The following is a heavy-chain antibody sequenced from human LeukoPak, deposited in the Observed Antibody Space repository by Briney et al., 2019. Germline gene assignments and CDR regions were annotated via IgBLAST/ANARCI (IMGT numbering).Heavy chain of an antibody. CDR1: GFTVSSNY. CDR2: IYSGGST. D-gene: IGHD3-22*01. CDR3: ARDYYDSSGYFEYFQH. J-gene: IGHJ1*01. Sequence: GGSLRLSCAASGFTVSSNYMSRVRQAPGKGLEWVSVIYSGGSTYYADSVKGRFTISRDNSKNTLYLQMNSLRAEDTAVYYCARDYYDSSGYFEYFQHWGQGTLVTVSS. V-gene: IGHV3-53*01.